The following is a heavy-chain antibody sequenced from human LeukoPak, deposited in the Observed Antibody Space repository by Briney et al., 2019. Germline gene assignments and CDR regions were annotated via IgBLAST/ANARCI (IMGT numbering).Heavy chain of an antibody. V-gene: IGHV1-2*02. Sequence: ASVKVSCKASGYTFTGYYMHWVRQAPGQGLEWMGWINPNSGGTNYAQKFQGRVTMTRDTSISTAYMELSRLRSDDTAVYYCARRDGSGSYFPESYFYYWGQGTLVTVSS. D-gene: IGHD3-10*01. CDR3: ARRDGSGSYFPESYFYY. J-gene: IGHJ4*02. CDR2: INPNSGGT. CDR1: GYTFTGYY.